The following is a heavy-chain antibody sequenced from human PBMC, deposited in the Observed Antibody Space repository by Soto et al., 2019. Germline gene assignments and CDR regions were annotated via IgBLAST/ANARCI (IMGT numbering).Heavy chain of an antibody. CDR3: AREWSDIDY. CDR2: MYSSGRS. D-gene: IGHD2-8*01. Sequence: QVQLQESGPGLVKPSETLSLTCTVSGGSITPYKLSWIRQSPGKGLEWIAYMYSSGRSDYNTSLKGRVTISMDTSNNQYSLKLNSATAADTAVYYCAREWSDIDYLGQGILVTVAS. CDR1: GGSITPYK. V-gene: IGHV4-59*01. J-gene: IGHJ4*02.